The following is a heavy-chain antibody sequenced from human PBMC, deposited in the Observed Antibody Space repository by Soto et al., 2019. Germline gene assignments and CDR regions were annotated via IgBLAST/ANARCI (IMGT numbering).Heavy chain of an antibody. V-gene: IGHV2-26*01. CDR1: GFSLSNARMG. CDR2: IFSNDEK. CDR3: ARTIRSSWEGGGMDV. D-gene: IGHD6-13*01. J-gene: IGHJ6*02. Sequence: QVTLKESGPVLVKPTETLTLTCTVSGFSLSNARMGVSWIRQPPGKALEWLAHIFSNDEKSYSTSLKSRLTISKDTSKIKVVLTMTNMEPVDTATYYCARTIRSSWEGGGMDVWGQWTTVTVSS.